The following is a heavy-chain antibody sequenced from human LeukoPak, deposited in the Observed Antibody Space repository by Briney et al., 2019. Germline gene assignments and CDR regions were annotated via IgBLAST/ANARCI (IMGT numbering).Heavy chain of an antibody. V-gene: IGHV4-30-2*01. J-gene: IGHJ5*02. CDR3: AREGTANWFDP. CDR1: GGSISSGGYS. Sequence: PSQTLSLTCAVSGGSISSGGYSWSWIRQPPGKGLEWIGYIYHSGSTYYNPSLKSRVTISVDTSKNQFSLKLSSVTAADTAVYYCAREGTANWFDPWGQGTLVTVSS. CDR2: IYHSGST. D-gene: IGHD2-21*02.